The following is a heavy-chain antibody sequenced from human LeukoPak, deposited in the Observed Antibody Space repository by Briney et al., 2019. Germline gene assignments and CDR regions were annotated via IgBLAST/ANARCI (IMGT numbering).Heavy chain of an antibody. CDR1: GYTFTDYY. Sequence: ASVKVSCKASGYTFTDYYMHWVRQAPGQRLEWLGWINPNSGDTKYAQKFQGRVTMTRDTSISTVYMDLSRLRSDDTAVYYCARAGLVVIPDIWGQGTLVTVSS. CDR2: INPNSGDT. J-gene: IGHJ4*02. CDR3: ARAGLVVIPDI. D-gene: IGHD2-8*02. V-gene: IGHV1-2*02.